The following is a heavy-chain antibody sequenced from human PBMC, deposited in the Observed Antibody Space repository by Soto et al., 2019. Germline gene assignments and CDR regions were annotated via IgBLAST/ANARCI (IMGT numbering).Heavy chain of an antibody. D-gene: IGHD1-1*01. V-gene: IGHV4-34*01. CDR2: INHSGTT. CDR1: GGSFSVYQ. J-gene: IGHJ5*02. Sequence: SETLSLTCGVYGGSFSVYQWNWIRHSPGQGLEWIGEINHSGTTKYNPSLGSRINLSVDTSKKQFSLKMFSVTAADTAIYYCARGWRFDPWGQGTQVTVSS. CDR3: ARGWRFDP.